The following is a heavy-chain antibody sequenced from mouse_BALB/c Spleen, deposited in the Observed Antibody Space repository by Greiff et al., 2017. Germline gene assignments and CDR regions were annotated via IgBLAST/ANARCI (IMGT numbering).Heavy chain of an antibody. J-gene: IGHJ3*01. CDR2: INSNGGST. CDR3: AREGGYYGFAY. Sequence: VQLKESGGGLVQPGGSLKLSCAASGFTFSSYGMSWVRQTPDKRLELVATINSNGGSTYYPDSVKGRFTISRDNAKNTLYLQMSSLKSEDTAMYYCAREGGYYGFAYWGQGTLVTVSA. D-gene: IGHD2-3*01. V-gene: IGHV5-6-3*01. CDR1: GFTFSSYG.